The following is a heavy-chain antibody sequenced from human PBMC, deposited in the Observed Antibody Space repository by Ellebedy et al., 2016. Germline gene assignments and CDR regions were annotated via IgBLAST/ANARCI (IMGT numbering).Heavy chain of an antibody. V-gene: IGHV3-48*01. CDR3: AKMFPSGSLDMHFDS. CDR2: ISSSSTI. J-gene: IGHJ4*02. Sequence: GRSLRLSXAASGFPFSSYSMNWVRQAPGKGLEWVSYISSSSTIYYADSVKGRFTISRDNARSTLYLQMHSLRADDTAVYYCAKMFPSGSLDMHFDSWGQGTLVTVSS. CDR1: GFPFSSYS. D-gene: IGHD1-26*01.